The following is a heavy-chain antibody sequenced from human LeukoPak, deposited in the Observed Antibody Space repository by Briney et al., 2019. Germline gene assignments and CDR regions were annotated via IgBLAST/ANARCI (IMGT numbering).Heavy chain of an antibody. J-gene: IGHJ4*02. CDR3: ARLLGTVTTYDY. V-gene: IGHV3-7*01. Sequence: QSGGSLRLSCAASGFTFSSHWMSWVRQAPGKGLEWAASIRPEGSEEYYMDSVEGRFTISRDNAKNSLYLQMNSLRAEDTAVYYCARLLGTVTTYDYWGQGTVVTVSS. D-gene: IGHD1-7*01. CDR2: IRPEGSEE. CDR1: GFTFSSHW.